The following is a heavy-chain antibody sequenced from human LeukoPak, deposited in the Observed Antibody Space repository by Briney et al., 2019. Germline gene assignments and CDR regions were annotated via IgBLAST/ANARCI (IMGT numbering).Heavy chain of an antibody. V-gene: IGHV3-43*02. CDR1: GFTFGDYA. CDR3: TTGLHDYLRGSYRGYFDS. J-gene: IGHJ4*02. Sequence: PGGSLRLSCAASGFTFGDYAMHWVRQAPGKGPEWVSLISGDGGRTKYADSVKGRFTMSRDNSRNSLLLQMKSLRTEDTAFYYRTTGLHDYLRGSYRGYFDSWGQGILVTVSS. D-gene: IGHD3-16*02. CDR2: ISGDGGRT.